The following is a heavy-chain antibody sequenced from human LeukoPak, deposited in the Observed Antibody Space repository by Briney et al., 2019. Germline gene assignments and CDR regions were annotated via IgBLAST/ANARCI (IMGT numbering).Heavy chain of an antibody. J-gene: IGHJ5*02. V-gene: IGHV1-2*02. Sequence: ASVKVSCKASGYTFTGYYMHWVRQAPGQGLEWMGWINPNSGGTNYAQKFQGRVTMTRDTSISTAYMELSRLRSDDTAVYYCARGVAATMASRWFDPWGQGTLVTVSS. D-gene: IGHD2-15*01. CDR2: INPNSGGT. CDR3: ARGVAATMASRWFDP. CDR1: GYTFTGYY.